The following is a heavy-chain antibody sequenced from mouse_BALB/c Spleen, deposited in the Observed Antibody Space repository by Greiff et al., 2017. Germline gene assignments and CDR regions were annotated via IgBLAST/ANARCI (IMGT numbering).Heavy chain of an antibody. CDR1: GFTFSDYY. Sequence: EVMLVESGGGLVKPGGSLKLSCAASGFTFSDYYMYWVRQTPEKRLEWVATISDGGSYTYYPDSVKGRFTISRDNAKNNLYLQMSSLKSEDTAMYYCARSITTVVGGDAMDYWGQGTSVTVSS. CDR3: ARSITTVVGGDAMDY. V-gene: IGHV5-4*02. CDR2: ISDGGSYT. D-gene: IGHD1-1*01. J-gene: IGHJ4*01.